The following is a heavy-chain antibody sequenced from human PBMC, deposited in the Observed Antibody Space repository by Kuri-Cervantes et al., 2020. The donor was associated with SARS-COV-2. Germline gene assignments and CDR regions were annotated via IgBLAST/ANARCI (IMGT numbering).Heavy chain of an antibody. D-gene: IGHD3-22*01. CDR2: INSDGSST. V-gene: IGHV3-74*01. CDR1: GFTFSSYW. J-gene: IGHJ4*02. CDR3: ARAGYYYDSSGYPFDY. Sequence: GGSLRLSCAASGFTFSSYWMHWVRQAPGKGLVWVSRINSDGSSTSYADSVKGRFTISGDNAKNSLYLQMNSLRAEDTAVYYCARAGYYYDSSGYPFDYWGQGTLVTVSS.